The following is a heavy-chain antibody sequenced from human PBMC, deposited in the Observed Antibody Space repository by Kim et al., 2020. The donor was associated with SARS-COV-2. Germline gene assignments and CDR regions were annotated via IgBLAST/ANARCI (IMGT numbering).Heavy chain of an antibody. D-gene: IGHD3-10*01. V-gene: IGHV3-23*01. CDR3: AKDTANYGSGRDYYYGMDV. J-gene: IGHJ6*02. CDR2: ISGSGGST. Sequence: GGSLRLSCAASGFTFSSYAMSWVRQAPGKGLEWVSAISGSGGSTYYADSVKGRFTISRDNSKNTLYLQMNSLRAEDTAVYYCAKDTANYGSGRDYYYGMDVWGQGTTVTVSS. CDR1: GFTFSSYA.